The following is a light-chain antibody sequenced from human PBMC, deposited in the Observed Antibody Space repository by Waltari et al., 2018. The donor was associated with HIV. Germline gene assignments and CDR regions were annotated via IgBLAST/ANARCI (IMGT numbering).Light chain of an antibody. CDR2: GVS. J-gene: IGKJ1*01. CDR1: QSVSSN. Sequence: EILMTQSPATLSVSPGERATLSCRASQSVSSNLAWYQQKPAQAPRLLIYGVSSRTAGIPDRFSGSGSATDFTLTISRLEPEDFAVYFCQQYGSSPRTFGPGTKVEVK. CDR3: QQYGSSPRT. V-gene: IGKV3-20*01.